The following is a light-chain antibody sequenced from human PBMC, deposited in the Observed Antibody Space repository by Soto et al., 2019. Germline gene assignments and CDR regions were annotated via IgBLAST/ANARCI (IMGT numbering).Light chain of an antibody. CDR1: QSVLYSSNNKNY. CDR3: QQYYSTPWT. Sequence: DIVMTQSPDSLAVSLGERATINCKSSQSVLYSSNNKNYLAWYQQRPGQPPKLLIYWASTRESGVPVRFSGSGSGTDFTLTISSLQAEDVAVYYCQQYYSTPWTFGQGTKVEIK. J-gene: IGKJ1*01. V-gene: IGKV4-1*01. CDR2: WAS.